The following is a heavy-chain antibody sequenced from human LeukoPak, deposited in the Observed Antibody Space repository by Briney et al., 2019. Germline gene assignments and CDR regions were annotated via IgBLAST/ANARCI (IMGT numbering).Heavy chain of an antibody. CDR2: IRYDGSNK. Sequence: GGSLRLSCAASGFTFSSYGMHWVRQAPGKGLDWVAFIRYDGSNKYYADSVKGRFTISRDNSKNTLYLQMNSLRAEDTAVYYCAKVGPLAFYYMDVWGKGTTVTVSS. D-gene: IGHD3-10*01. V-gene: IGHV3-30*02. CDR1: GFTFSSYG. CDR3: AKVGPLAFYYMDV. J-gene: IGHJ6*03.